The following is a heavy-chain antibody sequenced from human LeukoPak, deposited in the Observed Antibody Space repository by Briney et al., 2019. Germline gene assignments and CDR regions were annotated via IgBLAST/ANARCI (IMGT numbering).Heavy chain of an antibody. J-gene: IGHJ5*02. Sequence: PGGSLRLSCAASGFTFDTYAIHWVRQAPGTGLEGVAVISHDESAKYYADSVTGRFIVSRDNSKNTSYLQINSLRPEDTAVYYCARSQLLTSKFDPWGQGALVTVSS. CDR2: ISHDESAK. CDR1: GFTFDTYA. V-gene: IGHV3-30-3*01. CDR3: ARSQLLTSKFDP. D-gene: IGHD2-21*01.